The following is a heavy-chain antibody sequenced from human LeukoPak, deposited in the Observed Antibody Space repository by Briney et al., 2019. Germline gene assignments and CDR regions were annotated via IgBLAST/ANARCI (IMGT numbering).Heavy chain of an antibody. D-gene: IGHD4-11*01. V-gene: IGHV3-33*01. Sequence: GGSLRLSCEASGFIFSHYGMHWVRQAPGKGLEWVAVIWSDGSNRFYAGSVKGRFTISRDNSQNTVFLEMDSLRAEDTAMYYCARDAQRGFDYSNSLKYWGHGTLVTVSS. CDR3: ARDAQRGFDYSNSLKY. J-gene: IGHJ4*01. CDR2: IWSDGSNR. CDR1: GFIFSHYG.